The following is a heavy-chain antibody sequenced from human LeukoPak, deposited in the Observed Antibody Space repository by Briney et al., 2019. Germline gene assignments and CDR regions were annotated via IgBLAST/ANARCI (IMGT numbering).Heavy chain of an antibody. CDR1: GFPFSTYE. Sequence: GVSLRLSCAASGFPFSTYEMNWVRQAPGKGLEWISCVSGSGSTIYYADSVKGRFTISRDNAKNSLYLQMSSLRAEDTAVYYCARSWRFYFDFWGQGTLATVSS. CDR2: VSGSGSTI. CDR3: ARSWRFYFDF. J-gene: IGHJ4*02. D-gene: IGHD3-3*01. V-gene: IGHV3-48*03.